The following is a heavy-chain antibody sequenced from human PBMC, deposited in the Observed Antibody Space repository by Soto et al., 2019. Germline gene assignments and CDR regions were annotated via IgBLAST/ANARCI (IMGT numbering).Heavy chain of an antibody. D-gene: IGHD4-17*01. V-gene: IGHV1-18*01. CDR2: TSIYNGHT. CDR1: GYTFTASG. CDR3: ARWDDYGASDQYHFDQ. Sequence: QVQLVQSGPEVQKPGASLKVSCKASGYTFTASGISWVRQAPGQGLEWMGWTSIYNGHTDYSPKFLGRVVMPTDTSADTAYLELQSLRPDDAALYYCARWDDYGASDQYHFDQWGQGTLVTVSS. J-gene: IGHJ4*02.